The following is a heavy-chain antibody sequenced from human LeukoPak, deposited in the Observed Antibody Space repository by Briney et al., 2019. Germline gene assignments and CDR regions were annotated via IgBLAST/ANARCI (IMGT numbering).Heavy chain of an antibody. J-gene: IGHJ4*02. Sequence: GGSLRLSCAASGFTFSSYAMSWVRQAPGKGLEWVSYISSSGSTIYYADSVKGRFTISRDNAKNSLYLQMNSLRAEDTAVYYCARDSQVDYDFWSGLKGVDYWGQGTLVTVSS. CDR1: GFTFSSYA. CDR2: ISSSGSTI. D-gene: IGHD3-3*01. CDR3: ARDSQVDYDFWSGLKGVDY. V-gene: IGHV3-48*04.